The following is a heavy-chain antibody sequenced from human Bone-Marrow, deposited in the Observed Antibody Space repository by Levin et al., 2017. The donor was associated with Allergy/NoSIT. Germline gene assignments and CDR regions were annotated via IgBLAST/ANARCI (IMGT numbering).Heavy chain of an antibody. CDR3: ASVPGPAHNWFDP. V-gene: IGHV4-59*08. J-gene: IGHJ5*02. CDR2: ISYSGST. Sequence: ASETLSLTCTVSGGSITSYFWSWVRQPPGKELEWIGYISYSGSTHYNPSLKSRVTISIDTSKNQFSLKLRSVTAADTAVYYCASVPGPAHNWFDPWGQGNLVTVSS. D-gene: IGHD2-2*01. CDR1: GGSITSYF.